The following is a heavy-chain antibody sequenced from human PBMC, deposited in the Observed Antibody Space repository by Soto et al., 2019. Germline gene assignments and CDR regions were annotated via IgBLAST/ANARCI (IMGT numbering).Heavy chain of an antibody. CDR3: AKAHGYSSGWRADS. CDR2: ISYDGSNQ. D-gene: IGHD6-19*01. J-gene: IGHJ4*02. CDR1: GFTFNKHG. V-gene: IGHV3-30*18. Sequence: VPLVESGGGVVQPGRSLRLSCAASGFTFNKHGMHWVRQAPGKGLEWVAVISYDGSNQYYADSVKGRFTISRDNSKNTLYLQMTTLRREDAAVYYCAKAHGYSSGWRADSWGQGTRVTVSA.